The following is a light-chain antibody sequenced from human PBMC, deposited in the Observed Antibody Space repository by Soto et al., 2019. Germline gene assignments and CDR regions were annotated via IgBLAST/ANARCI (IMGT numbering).Light chain of an antibody. V-gene: IGKV3-20*01. Sequence: VLTQSPGTLSLSQGESATLSCRASQSIGSNYLAWYQQKPGQAPRLLIYGASSRATGIPDRFSGSGSGTDFTLTISRLEPEDFAVYYCQQYGSSPRTFGQGTKVDIK. CDR1: QSIGSNY. CDR3: QQYGSSPRT. J-gene: IGKJ1*01. CDR2: GAS.